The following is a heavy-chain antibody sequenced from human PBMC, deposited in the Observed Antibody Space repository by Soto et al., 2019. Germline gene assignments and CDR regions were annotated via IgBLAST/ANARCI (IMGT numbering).Heavy chain of an antibody. J-gene: IGHJ4*02. V-gene: IGHV4-39*01. D-gene: IGHD2-8*02. CDR1: GGSIGSNYYY. CDR3: ARSTPTGTGKYYFDD. Sequence: SETLSLTCTVSGGSIGSNYYYWGWIRQPPGKGLEWIGSIYYSGITYYNPSLKSRVTISVDTSKNQLSLKLSSVTASDTASYYCARSTPTGTGKYYFDDWGQGTLVTVSS. CDR2: IYYSGIT.